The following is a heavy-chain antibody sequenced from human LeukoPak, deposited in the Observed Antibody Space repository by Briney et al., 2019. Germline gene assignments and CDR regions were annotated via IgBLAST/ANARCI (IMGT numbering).Heavy chain of an antibody. V-gene: IGHV3-48*01. CDR1: GFTFSSFS. CDR3: ARDGLEDGYNLFDF. D-gene: IGHD5-24*01. J-gene: IGHJ4*02. Sequence: PGGSLRLSCAASGFTFSSFSMNWVRQAPGKGLEWVSYISSSSGTIYYTDSVKGRFTISRDNAKNSLYPQMNSLRAEDTAVYYCARDGLEDGYNLFDFWGQGTLVTVSS. CDR2: ISSSSGTI.